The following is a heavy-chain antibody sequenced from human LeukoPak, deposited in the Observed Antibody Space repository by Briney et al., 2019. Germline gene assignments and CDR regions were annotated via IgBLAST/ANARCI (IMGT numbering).Heavy chain of an antibody. D-gene: IGHD2-15*01. Sequence: SVKVSCKASGGTFSSYAISWVRQAPGQGLEWMGRIIPILGIANYAQRFQGRVTITADKSTSTAYMELSSLRSEDTAVYYCAREACSGGSCYFLFDYWGQGTLVTVSS. CDR1: GGTFSSYA. V-gene: IGHV1-69*04. CDR2: IIPILGIA. J-gene: IGHJ4*02. CDR3: AREACSGGSCYFLFDY.